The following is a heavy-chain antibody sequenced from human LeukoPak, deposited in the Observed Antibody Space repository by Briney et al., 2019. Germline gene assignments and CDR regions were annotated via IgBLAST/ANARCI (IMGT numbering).Heavy chain of an antibody. CDR3: ARPVSSSWYGGFDY. Sequence: PSETLSLTCTVSGGSISSTSYYWAWSRQSPGKGREWIGSIYYTGSTYYNPSPKSRVTISVDTSKNQFSLKVSSVTAADTAVYYCARPVSSSWYGGFDYWGQGTLVTVSS. J-gene: IGHJ4*02. D-gene: IGHD6-13*01. CDR1: GGSISSTSYY. V-gene: IGHV4-39*01. CDR2: IYYTGST.